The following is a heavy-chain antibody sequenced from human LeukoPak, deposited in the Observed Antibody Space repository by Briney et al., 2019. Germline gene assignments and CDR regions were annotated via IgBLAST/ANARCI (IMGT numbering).Heavy chain of an antibody. CDR3: ARDDGYGDYVWFDP. CDR2: IYYSGST. CDR1: GGSISSSSYY. V-gene: IGHV4-39*07. D-gene: IGHD4-17*01. J-gene: IGHJ5*02. Sequence: PSETLSLTCTVSGGSISSSSYYWGWIRQPPGKGLEWIGSIYYSGSTYYNPSLKSRVTISVDTSKNQFSLKLSSVTAADTAVYYCARDDGYGDYVWFDPWGQGTLVTVSS.